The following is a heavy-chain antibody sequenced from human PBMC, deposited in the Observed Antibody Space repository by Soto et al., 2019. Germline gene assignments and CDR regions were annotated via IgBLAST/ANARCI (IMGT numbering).Heavy chain of an antibody. V-gene: IGHV3-30*18. CDR2: ISYDGSNT. CDR1: GFTFSTYG. Sequence: QVQLVESGGGVVQPGRSLRLSCEASGFTFSTYGMHWVRQAPGKGLEWVAVISYDGSNTYYADSVKGRFTISRDNSKNTRLLQMHSLSAYDLAVYYCANDVTRFLVWPHYCAGLDVWGQATTVPVSS. D-gene: IGHD3-3*01. J-gene: IGHJ6*02. CDR3: ANDVTRFLVWPHYCAGLDV.